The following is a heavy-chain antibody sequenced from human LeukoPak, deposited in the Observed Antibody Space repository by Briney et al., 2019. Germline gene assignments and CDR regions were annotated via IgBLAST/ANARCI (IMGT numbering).Heavy chain of an antibody. Sequence: SETLSLTCAVYGGSFSGYYWSWIRQPPGKGLEWIGEINHSGSTNYNPSLKSRVTISVDTSKNQFSLKLSSVTAADTAVYYCARAYYDFWSGYSHDAFDIWGQGTMVTVSS. J-gene: IGHJ3*02. V-gene: IGHV4-34*01. CDR1: GGSFSGYY. D-gene: IGHD3-3*01. CDR3: ARAYYDFWSGYSHDAFDI. CDR2: INHSGST.